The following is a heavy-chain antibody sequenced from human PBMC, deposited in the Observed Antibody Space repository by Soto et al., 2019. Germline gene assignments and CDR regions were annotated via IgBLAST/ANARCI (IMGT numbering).Heavy chain of an antibody. CDR2: INGDGSST. CDR3: VRDFR. J-gene: IGHJ4*02. Sequence: EVQLVESGGGLVQPGGSLRLSCAASGFPFSNSWMSWVRQAPGKGLVWVSRINGDGSSTNYADSVKGRFTISRDNAMKTLHLPMNSLRVADKAVYYCVRDFRWGQGTLVTVSS. V-gene: IGHV3-74*01. CDR1: GFPFSNSW.